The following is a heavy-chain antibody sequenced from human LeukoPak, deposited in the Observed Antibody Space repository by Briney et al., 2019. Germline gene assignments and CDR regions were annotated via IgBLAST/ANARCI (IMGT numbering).Heavy chain of an antibody. CDR1: GFTFSGSA. D-gene: IGHD6-13*01. CDR2: IRSKANSYAT. V-gene: IGHV3-73*01. J-gene: IGHJ4*02. Sequence: GGSLRLSCAASGFTFSGSAMHWVRQASGKGLEWVGRIRSKANSYATAYAASVKGRFTISRDDSKNTAYLQMNSLKTEDTAVYYCTRPGMAAAGDYWGQGTLVTVSS. CDR3: TRPGMAAAGDY.